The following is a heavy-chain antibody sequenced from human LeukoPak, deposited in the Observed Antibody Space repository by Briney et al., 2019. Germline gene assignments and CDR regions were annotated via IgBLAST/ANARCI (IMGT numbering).Heavy chain of an antibody. J-gene: IGHJ4*02. CDR2: IKYDGREK. CDR1: GFNFSTYW. CDR3: GRDRYSGTSRVPFIY. V-gene: IGHV3-7*01. D-gene: IGHD3-10*01. Sequence: PGESLRLSCAVSGFNFSTYWLSWVRQAPGKGLEWVANIKYDGREKYYVDSVKGRFTISRDNARNSIYLTMNSLRVDDTAVYYCGRDRYSGTSRVPFIYWGQGILVTVSS.